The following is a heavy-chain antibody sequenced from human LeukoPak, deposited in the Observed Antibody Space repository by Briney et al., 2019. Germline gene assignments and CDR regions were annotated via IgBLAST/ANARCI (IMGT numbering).Heavy chain of an antibody. CDR3: ARVGATGNYYYMDV. D-gene: IGHD1-26*01. J-gene: IGHJ6*03. CDR1: GGSISSHY. V-gene: IGHV4-59*08. Sequence: SETLSLTCTVSGGSISSHYWSWIRQSPGKGLEWIGYMYYSGSTSYNPSLKSRVTISGDTSKNQFSLKLSSVTAADTAVYYCARVGATGNYYYMDVWGKGTTVTVSS. CDR2: MYYSGST.